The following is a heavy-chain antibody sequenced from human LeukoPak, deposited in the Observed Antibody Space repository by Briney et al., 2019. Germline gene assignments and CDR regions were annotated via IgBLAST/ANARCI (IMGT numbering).Heavy chain of an antibody. CDR3: ARGRGIRYSGSYDFDY. D-gene: IGHD1-26*01. Sequence: TGRSLRLSCAASGFTFSSYSMNSVRQAPGKGLEWVSSISSSSSYIYYADSVKGRFTISRDNAKNSLYLQMNSLRAEDTAVYYCARGRGIRYSGSYDFDYWGQGTLVTVSS. V-gene: IGHV3-21*01. CDR2: ISSSSSYI. CDR1: GFTFSSYS. J-gene: IGHJ4*02.